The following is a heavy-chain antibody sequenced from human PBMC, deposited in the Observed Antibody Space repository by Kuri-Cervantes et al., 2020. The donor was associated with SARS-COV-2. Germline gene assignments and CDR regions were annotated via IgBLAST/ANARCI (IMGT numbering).Heavy chain of an antibody. D-gene: IGHD6-13*01. CDR2: ISAYNGNT. J-gene: IGHJ3*02. CDR1: GYIFTVYY. V-gene: IGHV1-18*04. Sequence: ASVKVSCKASGYIFTVYYVHWVRQAPGQGLEWTGWISAYNGNTNYAQKLQGRVTMTTDTSTSTAYMELRSLRSDDTAVYYCARDGGIAAATSEGAFDIWGQGTRVTVSS. CDR3: ARDGGIAAATSEGAFDI.